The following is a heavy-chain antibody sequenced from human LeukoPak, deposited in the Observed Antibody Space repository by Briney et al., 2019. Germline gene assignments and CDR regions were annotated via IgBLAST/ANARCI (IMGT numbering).Heavy chain of an antibody. V-gene: IGHV3-30*03. J-gene: IGHJ3*02. CDR2: ISHDGSNI. Sequence: GRSLRLSCAASRFIFSNYGLHWVRQAPGKGLEWVALISHDGSNIFYADSVKGRFTISRDNGKNSLYLQMNSLRVEDTAVYFCARDSTGWQADSFDIWGQGTMVTVSS. CDR1: RFIFSNYG. CDR3: ARDSTGWQADSFDI. D-gene: IGHD2-8*02.